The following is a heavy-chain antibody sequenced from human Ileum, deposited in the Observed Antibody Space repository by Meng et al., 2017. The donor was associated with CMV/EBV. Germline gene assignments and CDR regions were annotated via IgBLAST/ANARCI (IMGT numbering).Heavy chain of an antibody. V-gene: IGHV4-34*01. J-gene: IGHJ4*02. CDR3: ARGLFRYPAYFDL. Sequence: QVQLQQWGAVLLKPSEALSLTCAVYGGSLRGHYCNWIRQPPGNGLQWIAEINHVGRTNSNPSLASRVTISQDTSKNQCSLKLNSVTVADSAVYYCARGLFRYPAYFDLWGQGTLVTVFS. CDR2: INHVGRT. D-gene: IGHD3-16*02. CDR1: GGSLRGHY.